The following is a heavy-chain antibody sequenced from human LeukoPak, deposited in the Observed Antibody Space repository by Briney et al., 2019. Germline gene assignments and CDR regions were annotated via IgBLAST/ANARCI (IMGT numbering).Heavy chain of an antibody. CDR2: IWYGGSNK. D-gene: IGHD2-2*01. V-gene: IGHV3-30*02. CDR1: GFTFSSYG. CDR3: AKDGIGYCSSTSCPGLYMDV. Sequence: GGSLRLSCAASGFTFSSYGMHWVRQAPGKGLEWVAVIWYGGSNKYYEDSVKGRFTISRDNSKNTLYLQMNSLRAEDTAVYYCAKDGIGYCSSTSCPGLYMDVWGKRDHGHRLL. J-gene: IGHJ6*03.